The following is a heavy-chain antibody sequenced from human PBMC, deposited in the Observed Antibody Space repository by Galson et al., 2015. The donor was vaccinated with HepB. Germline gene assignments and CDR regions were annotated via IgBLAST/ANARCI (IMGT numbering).Heavy chain of an antibody. CDR3: AKVLVRGVIISLYYGMDV. V-gene: IGHV3-23*01. J-gene: IGHJ6*02. Sequence: SLRLSCAASGFTFSSYAMSWVRQAPGKGLEWVSAISGSGGSTYYADSVKGRFTISRDNSKNTLYLQMNSLRAEDTAVYYCAKVLVRGVIISLYYGMDVWGQGTTVTVSS. CDR1: GFTFSSYA. D-gene: IGHD3-10*01. CDR2: ISGSGGST.